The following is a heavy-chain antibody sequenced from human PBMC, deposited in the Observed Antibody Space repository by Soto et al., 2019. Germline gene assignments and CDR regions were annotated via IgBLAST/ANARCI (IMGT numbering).Heavy chain of an antibody. V-gene: IGHV4-59*01. D-gene: IGHD3-10*01. Sequence: SETLSLTCTVSGGSISSYYWSWVRQPPGKGLEWIGYIYYTGSTYYNPSLKSRVTMSIDTSRNQLLLQLNSVTAADTAVYYCARTVVIRGVIIREFDYWGQGNLVTVSS. CDR3: ARTVVIRGVIIREFDY. J-gene: IGHJ4*02. CDR2: IYYTGST. CDR1: GGSISSYY.